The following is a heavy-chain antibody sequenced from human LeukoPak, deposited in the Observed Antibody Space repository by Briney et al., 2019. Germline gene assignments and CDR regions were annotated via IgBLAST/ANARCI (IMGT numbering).Heavy chain of an antibody. CDR1: HYTFSYYF. J-gene: IGHJ5*02. Sequence: PGGSLRLSCEGSHYTFSYYFMYWVRQAPGKELEWVAAISDDGTSEHYADSVKGRFTISRDNSKNSLYLQMNRLRPGDTAMYYCARVRAYPYNSCPRHWFNPCGQGTLVTVSS. CDR2: ISDDGTSE. D-gene: IGHD1-14*01. V-gene: IGHV3-30*04. CDR3: ARVRAYPYNSCPRHWFNP.